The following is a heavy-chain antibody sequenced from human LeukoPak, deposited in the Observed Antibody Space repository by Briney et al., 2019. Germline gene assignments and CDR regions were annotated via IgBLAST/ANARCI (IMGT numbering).Heavy chain of an antibody. D-gene: IGHD3-9*01. J-gene: IGHJ1*01. CDR2: TFDDGTDI. V-gene: IGHV3-30*04. CDR1: GFTFSSYA. CDR3: ASEGGRYFDSVVDY. Sequence: GGSLRLSCAASGFTFSSYAMLWVRQAPGKGLEWVALTFDDGTDIYYADSVKGRFTISRDNSRITLSAHIKSQRPEHTAVYYYASEGGRYFDSVVDYWGQGTVVTV.